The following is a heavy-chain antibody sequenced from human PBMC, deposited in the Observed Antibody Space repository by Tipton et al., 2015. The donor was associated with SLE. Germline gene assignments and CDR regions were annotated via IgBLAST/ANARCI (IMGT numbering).Heavy chain of an antibody. J-gene: IGHJ6*03. CDR3: ARERGNYDILTGYNYYMDV. Sequence: RSLRLSCAASGFAFGSYDLHWVRQAPGKGLEWVAFINHDGSDKDYADSVKGRFTISRDNTRNTLYLQMNSLRAEDTAVYYCARERGNYDILTGYNYYMDVWGKGTTVTVSS. CDR2: INHDGSDK. D-gene: IGHD3-9*01. CDR1: GFAFGSYD. V-gene: IGHV3-30*12.